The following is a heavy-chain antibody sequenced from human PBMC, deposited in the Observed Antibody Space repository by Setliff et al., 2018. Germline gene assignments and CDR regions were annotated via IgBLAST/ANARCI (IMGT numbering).Heavy chain of an antibody. Sequence: GSLRLSCAASGLTFRTYAMSWVRQAPGKGLEWVSSTTGSGGDRDYADSVKGRFTISRDNSKNTLYLQMNSLRAEDTAVYYCVTSTIIIYYFVFWGQGTTVTVSS. CDR3: VTSTIIIYYFVF. CDR2: TTGSGGDR. V-gene: IGHV3-23*01. CDR1: GLTFRTYA. J-gene: IGHJ4*02. D-gene: IGHD3-9*01.